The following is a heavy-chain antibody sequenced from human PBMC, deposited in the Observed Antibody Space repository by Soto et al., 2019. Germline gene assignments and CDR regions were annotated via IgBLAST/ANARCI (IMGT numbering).Heavy chain of an antibody. CDR2: ISSNGGST. V-gene: IGHV3-64*02. CDR3: ARGLSRIAAAGPFDY. J-gene: IGHJ4*02. CDR1: GLTFSSYA. D-gene: IGHD6-13*01. Sequence: PVGSLRLSCAASGLTFSSYAMHWVRQAPGQGLEYVSAISSNGGSTYYADSVKGRFTISRDNSKNTLYLQMGSLRAEDMAVYYCARGLSRIAAAGPFDYWGQGTLVTVSS.